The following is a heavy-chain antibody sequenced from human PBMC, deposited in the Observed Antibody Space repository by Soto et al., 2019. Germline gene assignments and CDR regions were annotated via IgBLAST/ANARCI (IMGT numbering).Heavy chain of an antibody. D-gene: IGHD3-22*01. CDR3: ARDQDRSTNYFDTSGYAY. V-gene: IGHV1-3*01. Sequence: ASVKVSCKASGYTFTTYAIHWVRQAPGQGLEWVGWIYPGSDNTRYSQRFQGRVTITTDASANTASMELSSLSSDDTAVYYCARDQDRSTNYFDTSGYAYWGQGTLVTVSS. J-gene: IGHJ4*02. CDR2: IYPGSDNT. CDR1: GYTFTTYA.